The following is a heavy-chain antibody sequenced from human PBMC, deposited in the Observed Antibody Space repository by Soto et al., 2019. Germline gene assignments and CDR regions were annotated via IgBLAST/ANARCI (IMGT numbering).Heavy chain of an antibody. Sequence: EVQLVESGGGLVQPGGSLRLSCAASGFTFSSYSMNWVRQAPGKGLEWVSYISSSSSTIYYADSVKGRFTISRDNAKNSLYLQMNSLRAEDTAVYYCARDIVVVPAAITPGFGMDVWGQGTTVTVSS. V-gene: IGHV3-48*01. D-gene: IGHD2-2*02. J-gene: IGHJ6*02. CDR1: GFTFSSYS. CDR3: ARDIVVVPAAITPGFGMDV. CDR2: ISSSSSTI.